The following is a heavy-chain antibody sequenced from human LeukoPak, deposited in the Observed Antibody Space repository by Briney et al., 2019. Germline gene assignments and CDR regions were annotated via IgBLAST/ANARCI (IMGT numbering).Heavy chain of an antibody. V-gene: IGHV3-20*04. CDR1: GFTFDDYG. J-gene: IGHJ4*02. Sequence: PGGSLRLSCAASGFTFDDYGMSWVRQAPGKGLEWVSGINWNGGSTGYADSVKGRFTISRDNAKNSLYLQMNSLRAEDTALYYCARDLYYYGSGSPGDYWGQGTLVTVSS. CDR2: INWNGGST. CDR3: ARDLYYYGSGSPGDY. D-gene: IGHD3-10*01.